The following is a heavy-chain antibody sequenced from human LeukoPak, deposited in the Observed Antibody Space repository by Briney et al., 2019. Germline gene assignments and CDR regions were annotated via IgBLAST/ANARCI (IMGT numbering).Heavy chain of an antibody. CDR1: GGTFSSYA. J-gene: IGHJ3*02. Sequence: SVKVSCKASGGTFSSYAISWVRQAPGQGLEWMGGIIPIFGTANYAQKFQGRVTITADESTSTAYMELSSLRSEDTAVYYCARVKYCSAGSCYAAFDIWGQGTMVTVSS. CDR2: IIPIFGTA. CDR3: ARVKYCSAGSCYAAFDI. D-gene: IGHD2-15*01. V-gene: IGHV1-69*13.